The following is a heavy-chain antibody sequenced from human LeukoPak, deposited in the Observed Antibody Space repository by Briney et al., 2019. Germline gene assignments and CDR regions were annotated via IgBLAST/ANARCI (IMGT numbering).Heavy chain of an antibody. CDR2: INHSGST. Sequence: PSETLSLTCAVYGGSFSGYYWSWIRQPPGKGLEWIGEINHSGSTNYNPSLKSRVTISVDTSKNQFSLKLSSVTAADTAVYYCARSKDVWLGYGSGSYYGGYMDVWGKGTTVTVSS. CDR3: ARSKDVWLGYGSGSYYGGYMDV. V-gene: IGHV4-34*01. CDR1: GGSFSGYY. J-gene: IGHJ6*03. D-gene: IGHD3-10*01.